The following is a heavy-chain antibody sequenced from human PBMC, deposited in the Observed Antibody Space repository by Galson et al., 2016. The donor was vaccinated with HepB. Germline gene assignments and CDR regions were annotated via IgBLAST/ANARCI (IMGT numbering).Heavy chain of an antibody. D-gene: IGHD1-26*01. J-gene: IGHJ5*02. Sequence: SETLSLTCGVSGESINTAVWWGWIRQPPGMGLQWIGTIYYSGTAYYNPPLKSRVTISVDTSKNQFSLKLSSVTAADTAVYYCARHKGLAGARGFDPWGQGTLVAVSS. CDR3: ARHKGLAGARGFDP. CDR2: IYYSGTA. CDR1: GESINTAVW. V-gene: IGHV4-39*01.